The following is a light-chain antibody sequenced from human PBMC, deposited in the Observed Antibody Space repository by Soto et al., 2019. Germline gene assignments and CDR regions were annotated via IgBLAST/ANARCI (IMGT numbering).Light chain of an antibody. CDR1: QNLGTLY. CDR3: QQSYSPPQP. Sequence: VLTQSPGTVSLSPGERGSLSCRASQNLGTLYLAWFQQKSGQAPRLLIYGASTRATGFPARFSGSGSGTDFTLTISSLQPEDFATYYCQQSYSPPQPFGQGTKV. CDR2: GAS. V-gene: IGKV3-20*01. J-gene: IGKJ1*01.